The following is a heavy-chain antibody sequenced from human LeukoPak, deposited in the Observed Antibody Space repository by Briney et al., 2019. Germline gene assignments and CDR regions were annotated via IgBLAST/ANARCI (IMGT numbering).Heavy chain of an antibody. CDR1: GGSISSGGYY. CDR3: ARGYVDMVATINPVDY. CDR2: IYYSGST. V-gene: IGHV4-31*03. J-gene: IGHJ4*02. Sequence: PSQTLSLTCTVSGGSISSGGYYWSWIRQHPGKGLEWIGYIYYSGSTYYNPSLKSRVTISVDTSKNQFSLKLSSVTAADTAVYYCARGYVDMVATINPVDYWGQGTLVTVSS. D-gene: IGHD5-12*01.